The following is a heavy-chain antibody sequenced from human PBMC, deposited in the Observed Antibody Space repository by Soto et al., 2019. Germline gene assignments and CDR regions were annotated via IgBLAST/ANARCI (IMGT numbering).Heavy chain of an antibody. J-gene: IGHJ6*02. V-gene: IGHV3-30-3*01. CDR1: GFTFSSYA. CDR3: AGYYYGMDV. Sequence: GGSLRLSCAASGFTFSSYAMHWVRQAPGKGLEWVAVISYDGSNKYYADSVKGRFTISRDNSKSTLYLQMNSLRAEDTAVYYCAGYYYGMDVWGQGTTVTAP. CDR2: ISYDGSNK.